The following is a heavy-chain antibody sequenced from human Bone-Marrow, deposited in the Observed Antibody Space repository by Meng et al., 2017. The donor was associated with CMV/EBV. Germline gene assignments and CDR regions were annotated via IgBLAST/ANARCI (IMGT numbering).Heavy chain of an antibody. V-gene: IGHV1-69*06. J-gene: IGHJ4*02. CDR3: ARDSGSGYGSFTFDY. Sequence: SGGTFASYGISWVRQAPGQGLEWMGGIIPIFGTANYAQKFQGRVTITADKSTSTAYMELRSLRSEDTAVYYCARDSGSGYGSFTFDYWGQGTLVTVSS. D-gene: IGHD6-25*01. CDR1: GGTFASYG. CDR2: IIPIFGTA.